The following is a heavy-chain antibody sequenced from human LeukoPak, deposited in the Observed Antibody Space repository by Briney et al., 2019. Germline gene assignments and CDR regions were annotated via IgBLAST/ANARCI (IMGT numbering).Heavy chain of an antibody. CDR1: GFTLSTYG. D-gene: IGHD6-25*01. J-gene: IGHJ4*02. CDR2: IDGSETNT. Sequence: GGSLRLSCAGSGFTLSTYGMSWVRQAPGKGLEWVSAIDGSETNTLYAVSVKGRFTISRDNFKNTAYLQMSSLRAADTAIYYCAKRSARPKPFDCWAQGTLVTVSS. CDR3: AKRSARPKPFDC. V-gene: IGHV3-23*01.